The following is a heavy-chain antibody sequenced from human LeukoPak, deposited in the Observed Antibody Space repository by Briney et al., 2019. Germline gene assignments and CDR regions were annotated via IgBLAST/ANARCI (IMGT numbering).Heavy chain of an antibody. D-gene: IGHD2-2*01. CDR2: IYWNDDK. CDR3: AHSDKYQLPFDY. CDR1: GFSLSTSGVG. J-gene: IGHJ4*02. Sequence: SGPTLVKPTQTLTLTCTFSGFSLSTSGVGVGWIRQPPGKALEWLALIYWNDDKRYSPSLKSRLTITKDTSKNLVVLTMTNMDPVDTATYYCAHSDKYQLPFDYWGQGTLVTVSS. V-gene: IGHV2-5*01.